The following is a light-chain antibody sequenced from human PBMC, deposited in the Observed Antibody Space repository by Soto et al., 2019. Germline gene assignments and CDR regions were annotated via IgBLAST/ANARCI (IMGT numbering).Light chain of an antibody. J-gene: IGKJ4*01. V-gene: IGKV1-5*03. CDR3: QQNNSYPLT. Sequence: DIQMTQSPATLSASVGDRVTITCRASRSIGNWLAWYQQKPGKAPNLLIYKASSLQSGVPSRFSGSGSGTEFTLTISGLQPDDFSIYYCQQNNSYPLTFGGGTKVEVK. CDR2: KAS. CDR1: RSIGNW.